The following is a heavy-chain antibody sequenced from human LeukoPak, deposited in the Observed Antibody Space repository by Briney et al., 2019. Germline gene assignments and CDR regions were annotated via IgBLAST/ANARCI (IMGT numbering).Heavy chain of an antibody. CDR3: ASLVVVAATDY. J-gene: IGHJ4*02. CDR1: GGSFSGYY. Sequence: PSETLSLTCAVYGGSFSGYYWSWIRQPPGKGLEWLGEINHSGSTNYNPSLKSRATISVDTSKNQFSLKLSSVTSADTAVYYCASLVVVAATDYWGQGTLVTVSS. D-gene: IGHD2-15*01. V-gene: IGHV4-34*01. CDR2: INHSGST.